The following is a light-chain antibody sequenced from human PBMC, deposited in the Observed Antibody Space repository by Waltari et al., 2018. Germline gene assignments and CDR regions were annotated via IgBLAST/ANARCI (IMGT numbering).Light chain of an antibody. V-gene: IGKV2-28*01. CDR2: LGS. CDR1: QSLLRSTGYNF. J-gene: IGKJ3*01. Sequence: DIVMTQSPLSLSGTPGEPASISCRSSQSLLRSTGYNFLDWYLQKPGQPPQLLISLGSDRASGVPDRFSGSGTGTDFTLKISRVEAEDVGIYYCMQALHTPTTFGPGTKVDIK. CDR3: MQALHTPTT.